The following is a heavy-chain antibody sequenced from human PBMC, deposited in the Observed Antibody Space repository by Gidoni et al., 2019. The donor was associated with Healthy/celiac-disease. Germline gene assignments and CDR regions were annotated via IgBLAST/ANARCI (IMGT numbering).Heavy chain of an antibody. CDR2: INHRGSP. Sequence: QVQLQQWGAGLLKPSETLSLTCAVYGGSFSGYYWSWIRQPPGKGLEWIGEINHRGSPNYNPSLKSRVTISVDTSKNQFSLKLSSVTAADTAVYYCARERITMVRGRTWFDPWGQGTLVTVSS. V-gene: IGHV4-34*01. D-gene: IGHD3-10*01. CDR3: ARERITMVRGRTWFDP. CDR1: GGSFSGYY. J-gene: IGHJ5*02.